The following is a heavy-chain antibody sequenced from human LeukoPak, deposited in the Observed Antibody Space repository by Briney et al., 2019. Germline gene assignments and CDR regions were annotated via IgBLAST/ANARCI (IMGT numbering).Heavy chain of an antibody. V-gene: IGHV3-53*01. Sequence: GGSLRLSCAASGLTVSSSYMSWVRQAPGKGVEWVSIIYNDGSTYYADSMKGRFNISRDNSKNTLYLQVNSLRAEDTAMYYCARNILFAFDIWGQGTMVTVSS. CDR3: ARNILFAFDI. CDR2: IYNDGST. CDR1: GLTVSSSY. J-gene: IGHJ3*02.